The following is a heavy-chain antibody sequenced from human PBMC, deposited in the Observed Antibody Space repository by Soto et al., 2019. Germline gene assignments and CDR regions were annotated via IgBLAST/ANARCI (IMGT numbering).Heavy chain of an antibody. V-gene: IGHV1-2*02. CDR2: IGPESGAT. CDR1: GYTFTGHY. Sequence: GASVKVSCKASGYTFTGHYIHWVRQAPEQGPEWMGEIGPESGATRYAQRFQGRVTMTRDMSITTVYMELNNLSPDDTAVYYCGRGRSGQIVVFYWGQRTPVTVSS. D-gene: IGHD1-26*01. CDR3: GRGRSGQIVVFY. J-gene: IGHJ4*02.